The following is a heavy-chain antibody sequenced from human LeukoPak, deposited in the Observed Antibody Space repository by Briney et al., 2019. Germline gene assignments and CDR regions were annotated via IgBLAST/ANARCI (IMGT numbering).Heavy chain of an antibody. CDR1: GFTFSSYS. Sequence: PGGSLRLSCAASGFTFSSYSMNWVRQAPGKGLEWVSSISSSSSYIYYADSVKGRFTISRDNAKNSLYLQMNSLRAEDTALYFRARGGGIAATGTWFGPWGQGTLVTVSS. V-gene: IGHV3-21*04. CDR2: ISSSSSYI. D-gene: IGHD6-13*01. J-gene: IGHJ5*02. CDR3: ARGGGIAATGTWFGP.